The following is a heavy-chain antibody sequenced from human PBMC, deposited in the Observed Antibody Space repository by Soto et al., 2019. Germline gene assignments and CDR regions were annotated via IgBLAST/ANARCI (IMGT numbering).Heavy chain of an antibody. V-gene: IGHV3-53*01. Sequence: PGGSLRLSCAASGFTVSSNYMSWVRQAPGKGLEWVSVIYSGGSTYYADSVKGRFTISRDNSKNTLYLQMKSLRAEDTAVYYCASHYSSGWSEYYFDYWGQGTLVTVSS. CDR1: GFTVSSNY. D-gene: IGHD6-19*01. CDR2: IYSGGST. CDR3: ASHYSSGWSEYYFDY. J-gene: IGHJ4*02.